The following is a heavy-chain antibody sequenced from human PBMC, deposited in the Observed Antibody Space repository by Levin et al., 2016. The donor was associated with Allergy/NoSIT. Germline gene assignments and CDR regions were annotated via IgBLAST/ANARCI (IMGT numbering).Heavy chain of an antibody. V-gene: IGHV3-21*01. CDR2: IGSGGSNK. CDR3: ARDRCSMSSCTFDR. J-gene: IGHJ4*02. Sequence: WIRQPPGKGLEWVSSIGSGGSNKHYIDSVKGRFTISRDNAKKSLFLQMNSLRVEDTAVYFCARDRCSMSSCTFDRWGRGTLVTVSS. D-gene: IGHD2-2*01.